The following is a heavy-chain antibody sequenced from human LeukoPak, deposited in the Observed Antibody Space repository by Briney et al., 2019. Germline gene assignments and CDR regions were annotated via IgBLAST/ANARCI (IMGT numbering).Heavy chain of an antibody. V-gene: IGHV3-7*01. CDR2: IKQDGSEK. Sequence: GGSLRLSCEASGFTFSSYWMSWVRQAPGKGLEWVANIKQDGSEKYYVDSVKGRFTISRDNAKNSLYLQMNSLRAEDTAVYYCARDRDDCSGGSCYYYYYYGMDVWGQGTTVTVSS. D-gene: IGHD2-15*01. CDR1: GFTFSSYW. J-gene: IGHJ6*02. CDR3: ARDRDDCSGGSCYYYYYYGMDV.